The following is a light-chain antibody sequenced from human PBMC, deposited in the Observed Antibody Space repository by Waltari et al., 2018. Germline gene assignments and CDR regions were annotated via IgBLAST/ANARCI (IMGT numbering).Light chain of an antibody. CDR1: DRDVGAYDF. Sequence: QSALTQPASVSGSPGQSITISCSGTDRDVGAYDFVSWYQQHPGKAPHLIIYEVRNRPSGISNRFSASKSGNTASLTISGLQAEDEADYYCSSYTTSSAPGVFGTGTRVTVL. CDR2: EVR. CDR3: SSYTTSSAPGV. J-gene: IGLJ1*01. V-gene: IGLV2-14*01.